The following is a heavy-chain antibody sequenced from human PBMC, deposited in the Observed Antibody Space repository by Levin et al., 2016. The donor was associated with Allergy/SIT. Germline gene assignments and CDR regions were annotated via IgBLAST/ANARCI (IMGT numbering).Heavy chain of an antibody. D-gene: IGHD3-10*01. J-gene: IGHJ4*02. CDR1: GYTFISYD. CDR3: ARSGSWDDYFDY. V-gene: IGHV1-8*01. CDR2: MNPNNGAS. Sequence: ASVKVSCKASGYTFISYDINWVRQATGQGLEWMGWMNPNNGASAHTQKFQGRITMTRDTSISTAYMELSSLTSEDTAVYYCARSGSWDDYFDYWGQGTLVTVSS.